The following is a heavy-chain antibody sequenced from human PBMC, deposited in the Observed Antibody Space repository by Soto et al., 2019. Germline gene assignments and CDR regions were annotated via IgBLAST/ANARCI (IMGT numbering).Heavy chain of an antibody. J-gene: IGHJ6*02. Sequence: LSLTCAVSGGSISSGGYSWSWIRQPPGKGLEWIGYIYHSGSTYYNPSLKSRVTISVDRSKNQFSLKLSSVTAADTAVYYCARVNRGITYYYGMDVWGQGTTVTVSS. D-gene: IGHD2-15*01. CDR3: ARVNRGITYYYGMDV. V-gene: IGHV4-30-2*01. CDR1: GGSISSGGYS. CDR2: IYHSGST.